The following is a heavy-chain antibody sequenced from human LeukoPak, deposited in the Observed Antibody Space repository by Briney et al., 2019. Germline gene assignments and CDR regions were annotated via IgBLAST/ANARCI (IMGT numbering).Heavy chain of an antibody. J-gene: IGHJ4*02. CDR2: IYSDERT. CDR3: ASLDY. V-gene: IGHV3-66*01. CDR1: GFSVSRNF. Sequence: GGSLRLSCAASGFSVSRNFMSWVRQAPGKGLEWVSVIYSDERTYYADSVKGRFTISRDNSKNTLYVQMTRLRAEDTAVYYCASLDYWGQGTPVTVSS.